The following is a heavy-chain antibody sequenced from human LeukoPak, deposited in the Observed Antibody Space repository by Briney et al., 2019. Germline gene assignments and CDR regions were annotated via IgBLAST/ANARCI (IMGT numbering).Heavy chain of an antibody. CDR1: GFSLSSYA. CDR3: AGVRVRAVLVTYYYYAMDV. CDR2: ISFDGGHK. J-gene: IGHJ6*02. D-gene: IGHD3-10*01. Sequence: GGSLRLSCAASGFSLSSYAMHWVRQAPGKGLEWVAVISFDGGHKDYADSVKGRFTISRDNLKNTLDLQMSSLRGEDTAVYYCAGVRVRAVLVTYYYYAMDVWGRGTTVIVS. V-gene: IGHV3-30*04.